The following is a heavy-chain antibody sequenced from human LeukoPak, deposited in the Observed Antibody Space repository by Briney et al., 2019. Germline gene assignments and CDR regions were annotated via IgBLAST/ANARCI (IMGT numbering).Heavy chain of an antibody. Sequence: ASVKVSCKASGSTISSYAISWVRQAPGQGLEWMGGIIPIFGTANYAQKFQGRVTITADESTSTAYMELSSLRSEDTAVYYCARDNGRIVVVPAAIGSKEYYYYGMDVWGQGTTVTVSS. CDR2: IIPIFGTA. V-gene: IGHV1-69*13. CDR3: ARDNGRIVVVPAAIGSKEYYYYGMDV. CDR1: GSTISSYA. J-gene: IGHJ6*02. D-gene: IGHD2-2*01.